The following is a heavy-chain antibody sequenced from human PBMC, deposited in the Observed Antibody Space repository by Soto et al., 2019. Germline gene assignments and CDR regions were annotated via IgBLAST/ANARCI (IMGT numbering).Heavy chain of an antibody. Sequence: PSETLSLTCAVNGGSFTGYYGCWIRQSPGKGLEWIGEVSHRGSTNYNPSLKSRVTISIDTSKNQFFLKLNSVTAADTGLYFCARNGGSTWYYFDSWGQGTVVT. CDR3: ARNGGSTWYYFDS. J-gene: IGHJ4*02. V-gene: IGHV4-34*01. CDR2: VSHRGST. CDR1: GGSFTGYY. D-gene: IGHD6-13*01.